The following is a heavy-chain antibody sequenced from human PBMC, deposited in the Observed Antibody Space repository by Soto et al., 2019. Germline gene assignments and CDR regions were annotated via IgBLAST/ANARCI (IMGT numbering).Heavy chain of an antibody. V-gene: IGHV3-23*01. Sequence: EVQLLESGGGLVQPGGSLRLSCASSAFTFSSYAMSWVRQAPGKGLEWVSAISASGGSTYYADAVKVRFTVSRDRSQNTLYLQMSSLRADDTAVYFCAKGIGNSVYNFDNWGQGTLVTVSS. D-gene: IGHD1-7*01. CDR1: AFTFSSYA. CDR2: ISASGGST. J-gene: IGHJ4*02. CDR3: AKGIGNSVYNFDN.